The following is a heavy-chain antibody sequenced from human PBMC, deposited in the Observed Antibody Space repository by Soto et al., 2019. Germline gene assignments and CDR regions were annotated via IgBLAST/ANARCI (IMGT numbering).Heavy chain of an antibody. CDR2: IYSGGST. J-gene: IGHJ5*01. CDR1: GFTVSSNY. CDR3: AGGSSVLVPPAIFPPLDA. Sequence: EVQLVESGGGLIQPGGSLRLSCAASGFTVSSNYMSWVRQAPGKGLEWVSVIYSGGSTYYADSVKGRFTISRDNSKNTLYLQKNSLRAADTAAFYCAGGSSVLVPPAIFPPLDAWGPGTPVTASS. D-gene: IGHD2-2*01. V-gene: IGHV3-53*01.